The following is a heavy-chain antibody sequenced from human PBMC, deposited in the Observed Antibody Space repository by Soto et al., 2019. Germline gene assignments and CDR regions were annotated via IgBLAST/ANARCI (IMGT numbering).Heavy chain of an antibody. D-gene: IGHD2-2*01. CDR3: ATKSKTGIPTNLPAPMGWVGP. V-gene: IGHV4-39*01. CDR1: GGSITSTSYF. CDR2: IYYTGST. J-gene: IGHJ5*02. Sequence: PSETLSLTCIVSGGSITSTSYFWCGIRHPPGKGLEWIGAIYYTGSTYYNPSLKSRVTISVDTSKDEFSLKLTSVTAPDPALYYCATKSKTGIPTNLPAPMGWVGPRDKGNLVTVDS.